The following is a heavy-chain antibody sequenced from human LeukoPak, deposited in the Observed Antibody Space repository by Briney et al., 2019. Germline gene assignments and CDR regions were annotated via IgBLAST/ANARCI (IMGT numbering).Heavy chain of an antibody. Sequence: XETLSLTCTVSGGSISSSSYYWGWIRQPPGKGLEWIGSIHESGTTYYTPSLKGRVTISRDTSNNQFSLKLRSVTAADTAVYYCARITIFGVADRGVWGKGTTVTVSA. V-gene: IGHV4-39*07. J-gene: IGHJ6*04. CDR2: IHESGTT. CDR1: GGSISSSSYY. CDR3: ARITIFGVADRGV. D-gene: IGHD3-3*01.